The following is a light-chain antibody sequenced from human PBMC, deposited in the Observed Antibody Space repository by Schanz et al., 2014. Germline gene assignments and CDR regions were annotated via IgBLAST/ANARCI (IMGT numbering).Light chain of an antibody. V-gene: IGLV1-44*01. CDR1: SSNIGRNT. CDR3: AAWDDSLNGWV. J-gene: IGLJ3*02. Sequence: QSVLTQPPSASGTPGQRVTISCSGGSSNIGRNTVNWYQYLPGTAPKLLIYSNTLRPSGVPDRFSNSKSGTSASLAISGLQSEDEADYYCAAWDDSLNGWVFGGGTKLTVL. CDR2: SNT.